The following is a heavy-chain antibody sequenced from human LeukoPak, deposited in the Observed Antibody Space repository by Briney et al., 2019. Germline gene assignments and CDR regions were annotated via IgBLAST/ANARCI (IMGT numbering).Heavy chain of an antibody. CDR2: IKQDGGEK. CDR1: GFTFSSYW. V-gene: IGHV3-7*01. CDR3: ARVTTVTEPVPAMDV. D-gene: IGHD4-17*01. Sequence: GGSLRLSCAASGFTFSSYWMSWVRQAPGKGLEWVANIKQDGGEKYYVDSVKGRFTISRDNAKNSLYLQMNSLRAEDTAVYYCARVTTVTEPVPAMDVWGKGTTVTISS. J-gene: IGHJ6*03.